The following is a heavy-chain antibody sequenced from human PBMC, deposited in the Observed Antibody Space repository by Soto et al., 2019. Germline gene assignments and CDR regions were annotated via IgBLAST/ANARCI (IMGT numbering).Heavy chain of an antibody. Sequence: GASVKVSCKASGYTFTSYGISWVRQAPGQGLEWMGWISAYNGNTNYAQKLQGRVTMTTDTSTSTAYMELRSLRSDDTAVYYCARGGSGSYHTDYYYYYYGMDVWGQGTTVTVSS. D-gene: IGHD3-10*01. V-gene: IGHV1-18*01. J-gene: IGHJ6*02. CDR2: ISAYNGNT. CDR3: ARGGSGSYHTDYYYYYYGMDV. CDR1: GYTFTSYG.